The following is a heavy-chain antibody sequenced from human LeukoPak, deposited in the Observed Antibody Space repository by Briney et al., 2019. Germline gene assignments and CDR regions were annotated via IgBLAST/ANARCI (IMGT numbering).Heavy chain of an antibody. CDR1: GFTFIGCA. Sequence: GGSLRLSRAASGFTFIGCAMHWGCQGPGKGLEWVAYISHHGDDKYYAQSVKGRVTMSRDNFKRTLYLEINRLRHETAVHYCAKEGSWWCTDWGQGALVTVSS. D-gene: IGHD2-8*02. V-gene: IGHV3-30*02. J-gene: IGHJ4*02. CDR3: AKEGSWWCTD. CDR2: ISHHGDDK.